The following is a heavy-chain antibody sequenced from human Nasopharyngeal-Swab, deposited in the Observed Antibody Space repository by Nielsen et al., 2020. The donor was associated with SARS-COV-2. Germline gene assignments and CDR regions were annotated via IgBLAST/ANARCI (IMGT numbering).Heavy chain of an antibody. CDR2: IYSGGST. CDR1: GFTVSSNY. D-gene: IGHD3-9*01. CDR3: AGTKYYDILTGQKDDAFDI. J-gene: IGHJ3*02. V-gene: IGHV3-53*01. Sequence: GGSLRLSCAASGFTVSSNYMSWVRKAPGKGLEWVSVIYSGGSTYYADSVKGRFTISRDNSKNTLYLQMNSLRAEDTAVYYCAGTKYYDILTGQKDDAFDIWGQGTMVTVSS.